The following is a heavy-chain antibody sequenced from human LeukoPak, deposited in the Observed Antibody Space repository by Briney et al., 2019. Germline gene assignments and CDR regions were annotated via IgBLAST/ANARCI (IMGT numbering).Heavy chain of an antibody. CDR2: IYYSGST. V-gene: IGHV4-59*08. J-gene: IGHJ6*02. Sequence: SETLSLTCTVSGGSISSYYWSWVRQPPGKGLEWIGYIYYSGSTNYNPSLKSRVTISVDTSKNQFSLKLSSVTAAETAVYYCARRVIAGGGMDVWGQGTTVTVSS. CDR1: GGSISSYY. CDR3: ARRVIAGGGMDV. D-gene: IGHD6-13*01.